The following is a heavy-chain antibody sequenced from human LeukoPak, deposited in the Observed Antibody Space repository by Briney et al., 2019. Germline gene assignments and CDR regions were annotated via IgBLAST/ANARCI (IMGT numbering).Heavy chain of an antibody. CDR1: GYTFTSNY. CDR3: ARDQEGFDY. J-gene: IGHJ4*02. CDR2: IYPRDGST. V-gene: IGHV1-46*01. Sequence: PQASVKVSCKASGYTFTSNYIHWVRQAPGQGLEWMGMIYPRDGSTSYAQKFQGRVTVTRDTSTGTVHMELSGLRSEDTAVYYCARDQEGFDYWGQGTLVTVSS.